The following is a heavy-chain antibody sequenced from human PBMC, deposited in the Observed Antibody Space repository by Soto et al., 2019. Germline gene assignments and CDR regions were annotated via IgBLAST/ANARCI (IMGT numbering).Heavy chain of an antibody. CDR1: GDSVSSTRGA. Sequence: TCELLGDSVSSTRGAWNYIKQSPSRGLEWLGRTYYRSKWYNDYAVSVKSRITINPDTSKNQFSLQLNSVTPEDTAVYYCARGMDPNHCSRTSCYTFYYYGMDVWCQGLTVTVS. V-gene: IGHV6-1*01. J-gene: IGHJ6*02. CDR2: TYYRSKWYN. D-gene: IGHD2-2*02. CDR3: ARGMDPNHCSRTSCYTFYYYGMDV.